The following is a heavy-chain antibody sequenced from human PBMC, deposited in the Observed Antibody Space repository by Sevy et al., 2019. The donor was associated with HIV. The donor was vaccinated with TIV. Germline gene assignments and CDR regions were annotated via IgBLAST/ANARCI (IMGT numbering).Heavy chain of an antibody. CDR1: GYTLTGLS. J-gene: IGHJ4*02. CDR3: ATTKDYYDSSGSPFDY. Sequence: ASVKVSCKVSGYTLTGLSMHWVRQAPGKGLEWMGSFDPEDGVTIYAQKFQGRVTMTEDTSTDTAYMELSSLRSEDAAVSYCATTKDYYDSSGSPFDYWGQGTLVTVSS. CDR2: FDPEDGVT. D-gene: IGHD3-22*01. V-gene: IGHV1-24*01.